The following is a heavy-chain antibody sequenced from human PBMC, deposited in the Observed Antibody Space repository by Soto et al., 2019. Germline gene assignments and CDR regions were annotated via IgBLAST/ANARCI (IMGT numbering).Heavy chain of an antibody. CDR3: GKENGYSSSWFEFDY. V-gene: IGHV3-23*01. J-gene: IGHJ4*02. D-gene: IGHD6-13*01. Sequence: EVQLLESGGGLVQPGGSLRLSCAASGFTFSSYAMSWVRQAPGKGLEWVSAISGSGVSTYYADSVKGRFTISRDNSKNTLYLQMNSLRAEDTAVYYCGKENGYSSSWFEFDYWGQGTLVTVSS. CDR1: GFTFSSYA. CDR2: ISGSGVST.